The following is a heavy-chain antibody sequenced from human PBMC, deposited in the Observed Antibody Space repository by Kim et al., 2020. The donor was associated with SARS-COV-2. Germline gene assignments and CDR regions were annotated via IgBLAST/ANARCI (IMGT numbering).Heavy chain of an antibody. V-gene: IGHV3-11*01. D-gene: IGHD3-10*01. J-gene: IGHJ6*02. Sequence: KGRFTISRENGKNSLYLQMNSLRDDDTAVYYCARAGEYYGPSNHWYYGMDVWGQGTTVTVSS. CDR3: ARAGEYYGPSNHWYYGMDV.